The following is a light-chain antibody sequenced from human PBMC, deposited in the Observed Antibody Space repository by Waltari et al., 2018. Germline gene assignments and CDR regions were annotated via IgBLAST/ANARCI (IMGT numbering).Light chain of an antibody. V-gene: IGLV2-14*03. Sequence: QSALTQPASVSGSPGQSITISCTGTSSYVGAYDHVYWYQQHPGKATKLMIYDVTKRPSGVSNRFSGSKSGNTASLTISGLQAEDEADYYCSSYRGSFTLVFGGGTKVTVL. CDR3: SSYRGSFTLV. CDR2: DVT. CDR1: SSYVGAYDH. J-gene: IGLJ3*02.